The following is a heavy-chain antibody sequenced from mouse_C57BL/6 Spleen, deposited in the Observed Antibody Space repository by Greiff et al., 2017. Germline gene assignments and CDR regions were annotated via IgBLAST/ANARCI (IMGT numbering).Heavy chain of an antibody. Sequence: VQLVESGAELVKPGASVKISCKASGYAFSSYWMNWVKQRPGKGLEWIGQIYPGDGDTNYNGKFKGKATLTADKSSSTAYMQLSSLTSEDSAVYFCARYRTYYGSSSYAMDYWGQGTSVTVSS. CDR1: GYAFSSYW. CDR2: IYPGDGDT. D-gene: IGHD1-1*01. CDR3: ARYRTYYGSSSYAMDY. J-gene: IGHJ4*01. V-gene: IGHV1-80*01.